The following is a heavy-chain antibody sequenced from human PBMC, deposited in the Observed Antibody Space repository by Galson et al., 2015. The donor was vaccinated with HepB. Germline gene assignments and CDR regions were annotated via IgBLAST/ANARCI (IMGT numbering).Heavy chain of an antibody. J-gene: IGHJ6*02. D-gene: IGHD2-2*01. CDR3: AREGDIVVVPAALGAESYYYYGMDV. CDR2: ISAYNGNT. V-gene: IGHV1-18*01. Sequence: SVKVSCKASGYTFTSYGISWVRQAPGQGLEWMGWISAYNGNTNYAQKLQGRVTMTTDTSTSTAYMELRSLRSDDTAVYYCAREGDIVVVPAALGAESYYYYGMDVWGQGTTVTVSS. CDR1: GYTFTSYG.